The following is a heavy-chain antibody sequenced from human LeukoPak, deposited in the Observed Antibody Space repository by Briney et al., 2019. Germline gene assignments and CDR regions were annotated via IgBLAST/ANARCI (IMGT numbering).Heavy chain of an antibody. J-gene: IGHJ4*02. CDR3: AKEGRIIAVAGHLDY. V-gene: IGHV3-23*01. Sequence: GGSLRLSCAASGLTFSSYAMSWVRQAPGKGLEWVSGISGSGGTTYYADSVKGRFTISRDNSKNTLYLQMNSLRAEDTAVYYCAKEGRIIAVAGHLDYWGQGTLVTVSS. CDR1: GLTFSSYA. CDR2: ISGSGGTT. D-gene: IGHD6-19*01.